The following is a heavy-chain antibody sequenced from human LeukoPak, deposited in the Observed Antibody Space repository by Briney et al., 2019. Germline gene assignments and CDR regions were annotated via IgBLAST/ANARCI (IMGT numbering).Heavy chain of an antibody. J-gene: IGHJ4*02. D-gene: IGHD3-10*01. Sequence: GGSLRLSCAASGFTFSSYAMSWVRQAPSKGLEWVAFIRYDGSNKYYADSVKGRFTISRDNSKNTLYLQMNSLRAEDTAVYYCAKDGPHYGSGSEFDYWGQGTLVTVSS. CDR3: AKDGPHYGSGSEFDY. CDR2: IRYDGSNK. V-gene: IGHV3-30*02. CDR1: GFTFSSYA.